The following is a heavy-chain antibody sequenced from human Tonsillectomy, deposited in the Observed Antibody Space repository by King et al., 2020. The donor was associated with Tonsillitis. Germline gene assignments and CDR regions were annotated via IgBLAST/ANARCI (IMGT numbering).Heavy chain of an antibody. CDR2: INSDGSTT. CDR1: GFTFSSYW. CDR3: ARATTGGFGY. Sequence: VQLVESGGGLVQPGGSLRLSCAASGFTFSSYWMHWVRHAPGKGLVWVSRINSDGSTTNYADSVKGRFTISRDNAKNTLYLQMNSLRAEDTAVYYCARATTGGFGYWGQGTLVTVSS. J-gene: IGHJ4*02. D-gene: IGHD2-8*02. V-gene: IGHV3-74*01.